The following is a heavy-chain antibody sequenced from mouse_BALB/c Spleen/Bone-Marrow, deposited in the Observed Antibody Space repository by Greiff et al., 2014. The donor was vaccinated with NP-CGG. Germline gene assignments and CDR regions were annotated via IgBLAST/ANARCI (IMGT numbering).Heavy chain of an antibody. CDR3: TSGAPLYAMDY. CDR2: IDPANGNA. J-gene: IGHJ4*01. Sequence: EVKLQESGAELVKPGASVNLSCTASGFNIKDTYMHWVKQRPEQGLEWIGWIDPANGNAKYDPNFQDKATITADTSSNTSYLHLISLTSEDTAVYYCTSGAPLYAMDYWGQGTSVTVSS. V-gene: IGHV14-3*02. CDR1: GFNIKDTY.